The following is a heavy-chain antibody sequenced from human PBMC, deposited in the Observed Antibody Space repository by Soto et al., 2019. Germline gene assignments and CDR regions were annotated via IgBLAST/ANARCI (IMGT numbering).Heavy chain of an antibody. CDR1: GGTFSSYG. D-gene: IGHD3-16*01. CDR3: ASVIGLGHYYFDY. V-gene: IGHV1-69*13. Sequence: SVKVSCKASGGTFSSYGISWVRQAPGQGLEWMGGIIPIFGTANYAQKFQGRVTITADESTSTAYMELSSLRSEDTAVYYCASVIGLGHYYFDYWGQGTLVTVSS. CDR2: IIPIFGTA. J-gene: IGHJ4*02.